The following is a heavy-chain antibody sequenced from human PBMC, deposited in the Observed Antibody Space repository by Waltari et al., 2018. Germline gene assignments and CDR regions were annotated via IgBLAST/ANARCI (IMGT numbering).Heavy chain of an antibody. CDR2: IKGDGTEK. CDR1: GFTIGHYW. J-gene: IGHJ4*02. V-gene: IGHV3-7*03. Sequence: EVQLVESGGGLVQPGGSLTLSCTASGFTIGHYWMSWVRQAPGKGLEWVANIKGDGTEKYFVDSLRGRLTISRDNANNLVFLQINNLRAEDTAVYYCARGNVAVPDGDLWGRGTLATVSS. D-gene: IGHD6-19*01. CDR3: ARGNVAVPDGDL.